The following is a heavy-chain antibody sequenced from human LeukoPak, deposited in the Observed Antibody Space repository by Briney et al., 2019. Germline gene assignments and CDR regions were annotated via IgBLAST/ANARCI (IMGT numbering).Heavy chain of an antibody. CDR2: IYYSGST. CDR3: ARRGYCSSTSCWAFDY. J-gene: IGHJ4*02. V-gene: IGHV4-59*08. D-gene: IGHD2-2*01. CDR1: GGSISSYY. Sequence: PSETLSLTCTVSGGSISSYYWSWIRQPPGKGLERIGYIYYSGSTNYNPSLKSRVTISVDTSKNQFSLKLSSVTAADTAIYYCARRGYCSSTSCWAFDYWGQGTLVTVSS.